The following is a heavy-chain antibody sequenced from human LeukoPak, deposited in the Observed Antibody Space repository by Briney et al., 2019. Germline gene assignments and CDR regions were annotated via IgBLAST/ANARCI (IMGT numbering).Heavy chain of an antibody. Sequence: SETLSLTCAVYGGSFSAYYGSWIRQPPGKGLEWIGEINHSGTTNYNPSLKSRVIISVDTSKNQYSLKLSSVTAADTAVYYCARGPHYDYVWGSYRAFDSWGQGTLVTVSS. V-gene: IGHV4-34*01. CDR2: INHSGTT. CDR1: GGSFSAYY. CDR3: ARGPHYDYVWGSYRAFDS. D-gene: IGHD3-16*02. J-gene: IGHJ4*02.